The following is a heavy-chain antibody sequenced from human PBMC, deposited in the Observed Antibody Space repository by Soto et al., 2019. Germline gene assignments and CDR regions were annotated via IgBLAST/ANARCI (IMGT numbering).Heavy chain of an antibody. CDR1: GYTFTSSY. CDR3: ARDLAAANY. CDR2: INPNGGST. V-gene: IGHV1-46*01. Sequence: QVQLVQSGAEVKKPGASVKVSCKASGYTFTSSYVHWVRQAPGQGLEWMAIINPNGGSTNYAQKFQGRVTVTRDTSTSTAFMELSSLQSEDTAVYYCARDLAAANYWGQGTLVTVSS. J-gene: IGHJ4*02. D-gene: IGHD6-25*01.